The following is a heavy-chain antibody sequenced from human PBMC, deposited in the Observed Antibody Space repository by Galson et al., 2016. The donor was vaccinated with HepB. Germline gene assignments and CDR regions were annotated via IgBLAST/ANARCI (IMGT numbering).Heavy chain of an antibody. J-gene: IGHJ6*03. Sequence: SLRLSCAASGFMFNYYSMNWVRQAPGKGLEWVSSITNNGNDKYYADSAKGRFTISRDNAKNSLFLQMDSLRAEDTAVYYCARDLIAAPGRTFFYYYYYMGVWGKGTTVTVSS. CDR3: ARDLIAAPGRTFFYYYYYMGV. CDR2: ITNNGNDK. D-gene: IGHD6-13*01. CDR1: GFMFNYYS. V-gene: IGHV3-21*01.